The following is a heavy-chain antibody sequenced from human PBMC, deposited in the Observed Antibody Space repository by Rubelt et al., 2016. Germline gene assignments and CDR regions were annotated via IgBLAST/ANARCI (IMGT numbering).Heavy chain of an antibody. CDR1: GCDFSGYN. CDR3: ARCGPDYYYSDGMDV. J-gene: IGHJ6*02. Sequence: GGLVQPGGSLRLSCAGSGCDFSGYNMNWVRQAAGKGLEWSSYISVSSTTIYYADSAKGRFTIHRDNARNALYLQMNSLRAEDTAVYSRARCGPDYYYSDGMDVWGQGTTVTVSS. V-gene: IGHV3-48*01. D-gene: IGHD2-2*01. CDR2: ISVSSTTI.